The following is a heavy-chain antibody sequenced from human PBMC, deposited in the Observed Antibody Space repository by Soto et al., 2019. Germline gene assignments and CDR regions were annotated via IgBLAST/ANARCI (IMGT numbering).Heavy chain of an antibody. J-gene: IGHJ4*02. CDR3: AKDAVPRNDLWDYFEF. Sequence: QLLESGGMLLQPGGSLRLSCAASGFIFSHYAMSWVRQAPGKGLEWVSSIGGGGDDTNYADSVKGRFTISRDNSKNILFLQMNSLRVEDTAVYYCAKDAVPRNDLWDYFEFGGQGTLVTVSS. V-gene: IGHV3-23*01. CDR2: IGGGGDDT. D-gene: IGHD1-1*01. CDR1: GFIFSHYA.